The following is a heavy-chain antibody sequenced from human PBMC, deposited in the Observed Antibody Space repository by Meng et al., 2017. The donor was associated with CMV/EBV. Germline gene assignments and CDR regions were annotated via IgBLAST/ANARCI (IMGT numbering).Heavy chain of an antibody. V-gene: IGHV3-33*01. J-gene: IGHJ6*02. CDR2: IWYDGSNK. CDR1: GFTFSSYG. Sequence: GESLKISCAASGFTFSSYGMHWVRQAPGKGLEWVAVIWYDGSNKYYADSVKGRFTISRDNSKNTLYLQMNSLRAEDTAVYYCARVLYSSSWYFVDYYYYYGMDVWGQGTTVTVSS. D-gene: IGHD6-13*01. CDR3: ARVLYSSSWYFVDYYYYYGMDV.